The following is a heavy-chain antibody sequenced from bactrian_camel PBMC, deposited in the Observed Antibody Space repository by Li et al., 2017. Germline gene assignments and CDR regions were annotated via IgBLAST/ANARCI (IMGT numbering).Heavy chain of an antibody. V-gene: IGHV3S31*01. Sequence: DVQLVESGGGLVQPGGSLRLSCAASGFTFSNYAMSWVRQAPGKGLEWVSAINSGGGGSTYYADSVKGRFTISRDNAKNTLYLQLNSLKSDDTAMYYCAKDQRYCRGAYCSPLFGYWGQGTQVTVS. CDR2: INSGGGGST. CDR1: GFTFSNYA. CDR3: AKDQRYCRGAYCSPLFGY. J-gene: IGHJ6*01. D-gene: IGHD3*01.